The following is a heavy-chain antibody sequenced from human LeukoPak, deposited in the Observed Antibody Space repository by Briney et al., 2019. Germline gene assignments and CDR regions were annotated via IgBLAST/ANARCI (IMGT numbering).Heavy chain of an antibody. V-gene: IGHV5-51*01. CDR1: GYSFANFW. J-gene: IGHJ4*02. D-gene: IGHD1-26*01. Sequence: GESLKISCKGSCSGYSFANFWIGWVRQMPGKGLEWMGIIYPGDSDTRYSPSFEGQVTISVDKSVNTAYLQWSSLRASDTAIYFCARRSGSYFNFWGQGTQDIVSS. CDR3: ARRSGSYFNF. CDR2: IYPGDSDT.